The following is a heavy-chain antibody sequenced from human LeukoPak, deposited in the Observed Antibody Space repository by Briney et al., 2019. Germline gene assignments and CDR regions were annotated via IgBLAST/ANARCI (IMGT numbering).Heavy chain of an antibody. CDR2: ISYDGSNK. CDR1: GFAFDDYG. J-gene: IGHJ4*02. Sequence: GGSLRLSCAASGFAFDDYGMHWVRQAPGKGLEWVAVISYDGSNKLYADSVKGRFTISRDNSKNTLFVQMNCLRAEDTAVYYCAKDGHGNGWSRFYYFDYWGQGTLVTVSS. D-gene: IGHD6-19*01. CDR3: AKDGHGNGWSRFYYFDY. V-gene: IGHV3-30*18.